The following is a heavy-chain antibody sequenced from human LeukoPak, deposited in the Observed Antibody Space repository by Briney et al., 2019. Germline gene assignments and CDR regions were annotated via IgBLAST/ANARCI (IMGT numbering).Heavy chain of an antibody. D-gene: IGHD3-3*01. CDR1: GFTFSSYA. CDR2: ISGSGGST. Sequence: AGGSLRLSCAASGFTFSSYAMSWVRQAPGKGLEWVSAISGSGGSTYSADSVKGRFTISRDNSKNTLYLQMNSLRAEDTAVYYCAKGRVVLIFGVVISFDYWGQGTLVTVYS. J-gene: IGHJ4*02. CDR3: AKGRVVLIFGVVISFDY. V-gene: IGHV3-23*01.